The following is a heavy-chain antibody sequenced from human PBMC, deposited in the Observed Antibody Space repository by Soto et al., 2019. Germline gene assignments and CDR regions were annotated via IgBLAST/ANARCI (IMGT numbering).Heavy chain of an antibody. CDR2: IDYSGST. CDR3: ARDGPDYYGMDV. CDR1: GDSISNSDYY. J-gene: IGHJ6*02. Sequence: SETLSLTCTVSGDSISNSDYYWNWIRQSPGKGLEWIASIDYSGSTYYNPSLKSRVIISADTSKNLFSLKWRSVTAADTALYFCARDGPDYYGMDVWGQGTTDTVSS. V-gene: IGHV4-30-4*01.